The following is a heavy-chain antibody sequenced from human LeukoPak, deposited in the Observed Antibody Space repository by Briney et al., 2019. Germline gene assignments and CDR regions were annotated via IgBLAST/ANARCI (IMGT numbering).Heavy chain of an antibody. Sequence: GASLRLSRAASGFTFSSYAMSWVRQAPGKGLEWVSAISGSGGSTYYADSVKGRFTISRDNSKNTLYLQMNSLRAEDTAVYYCAKLASITMVRGVTVPHFDYWGQGTLVTVSS. CDR3: AKLASITMVRGVTVPHFDY. D-gene: IGHD3-10*01. CDR2: ISGSGGST. V-gene: IGHV3-23*01. CDR1: GFTFSSYA. J-gene: IGHJ4*02.